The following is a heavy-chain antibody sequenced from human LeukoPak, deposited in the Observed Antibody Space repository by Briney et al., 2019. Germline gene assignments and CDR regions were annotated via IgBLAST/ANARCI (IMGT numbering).Heavy chain of an antibody. CDR3: ARWAHGSGSSLGYYYYYGMDV. Sequence: PSETLSLTCTVSGGSISSGGYYWSWIRQPPGKGLEWIGYIYHSGSTYYNPSLKSRVTISVDTSKNQFSLKLSSVTAADTAVYYCARWAHGSGSSLGYYYYYGMDVWGQGTTVTVSS. V-gene: IGHV4-30-2*05. CDR1: GGSISSGGYY. J-gene: IGHJ6*02. D-gene: IGHD3-10*01. CDR2: IYHSGST.